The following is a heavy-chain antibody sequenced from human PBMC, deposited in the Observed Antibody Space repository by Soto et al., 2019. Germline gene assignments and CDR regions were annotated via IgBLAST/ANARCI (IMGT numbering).Heavy chain of an antibody. D-gene: IGHD3-22*01. J-gene: IGHJ6*02. Sequence: PSETLSLTCDVSGGSVSSGNWWSWVRQPPGKGLEWIGEIYHGGSTKYNPSLKSRVTISVDKSKNQFSLKLNSLTAADTAVYYCARDPITVIGTIYAMDVWGQGTTVTVSS. V-gene: IGHV4-4*02. CDR3: ARDPITVIGTIYAMDV. CDR1: GGSVSSGNW. CDR2: IYHGGST.